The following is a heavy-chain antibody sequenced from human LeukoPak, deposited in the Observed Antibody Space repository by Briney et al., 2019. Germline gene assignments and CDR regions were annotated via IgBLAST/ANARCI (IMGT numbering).Heavy chain of an antibody. CDR1: GFTVSSNY. J-gene: IGHJ3*02. Sequence: GGSLRLSCAASGFTVSSNYMSWVRQAPGKGLEWVSVIYSGGSTYYADSVKGRFTISRDNSKNTLYLQMNSLRAEDTAVYYCARLGDYYGGHDAFDIWGQGTMVTVSS. CDR2: IYSGGST. V-gene: IGHV3-66*01. CDR3: ARLGDYYGGHDAFDI. D-gene: IGHD4-23*01.